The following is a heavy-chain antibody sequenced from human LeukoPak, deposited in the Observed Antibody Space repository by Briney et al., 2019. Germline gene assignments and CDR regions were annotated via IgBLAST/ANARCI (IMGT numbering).Heavy chain of an antibody. D-gene: IGHD6-13*01. CDR2: IYYSGST. Sequence: SETLSLTCTVSGGSISSYYWSWIRQPPGKGLEWIGYIYYSGSTNYNPSLKSRVTISVDTSKNQFSLKLSSVTAADTAVYYCARVYYSSSYDYWYFDLWGRGTLVTVAS. J-gene: IGHJ2*01. CDR1: GGSISSYY. CDR3: ARVYYSSSYDYWYFDL. V-gene: IGHV4-59*01.